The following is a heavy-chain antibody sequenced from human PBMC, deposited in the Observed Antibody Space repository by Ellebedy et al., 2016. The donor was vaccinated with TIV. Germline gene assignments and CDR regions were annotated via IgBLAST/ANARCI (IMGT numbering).Heavy chain of an antibody. D-gene: IGHD3-10*01. CDR2: INHSGST. Sequence: SETLSLTCAVYGGSFSGYYWSWIRQPPGKGLEWIGEINHSGSTNYNPSLKSRVTISVDTSKNQFSLKLSSVTAADTAVYYCAREVLLWFGELVPNWYFDLWGRGTLVTVSS. V-gene: IGHV4-34*01. J-gene: IGHJ2*01. CDR1: GGSFSGYY. CDR3: AREVLLWFGELVPNWYFDL.